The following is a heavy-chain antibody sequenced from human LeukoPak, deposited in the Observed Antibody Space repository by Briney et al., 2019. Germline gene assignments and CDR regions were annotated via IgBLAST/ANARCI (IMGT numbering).Heavy chain of an antibody. CDR1: GGSISGSGYY. Sequence: PSETLSLTCTVSGGSISGSGYYWVWIRQPPGKGLEWIATIYYTGSTYYNPSLKSRVTISVDTSKNQFSLRLSSVTAADTAVYYCARLNVITMVRGVITRSYYFDYWGQGTLVTVSS. CDR3: ARLNVITMVRGVITRSYYFDY. V-gene: IGHV4-39*07. J-gene: IGHJ4*02. CDR2: IYYTGST. D-gene: IGHD3-10*01.